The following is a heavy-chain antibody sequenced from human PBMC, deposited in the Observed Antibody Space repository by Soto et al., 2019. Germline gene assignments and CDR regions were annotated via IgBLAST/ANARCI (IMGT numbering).Heavy chain of an antibody. J-gene: IGHJ6*02. CDR2: IYYSGIT. Sequence: PSETLSLTCTVSGGSISISSYYLGWIRQPPGKGLEWIGSIYYSGITYYNPSLKSRVTISVDTSKNQFSLKLSSVTAADAAVYYCARLYGSGSYSFYGMDVWGQGTTVTVSS. CDR3: ARLYGSGSYSFYGMDV. V-gene: IGHV4-39*01. D-gene: IGHD3-10*01. CDR1: GGSISISSYY.